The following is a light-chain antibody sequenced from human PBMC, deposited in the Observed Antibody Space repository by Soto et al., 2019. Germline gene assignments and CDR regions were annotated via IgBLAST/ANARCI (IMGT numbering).Light chain of an antibody. V-gene: IGLV2-11*01. J-gene: IGLJ3*02. Sequence: QPVLTQPRSVSGSPGQSVTISCTGTSSDVGGYNYVSWYQQHPGKAPKLMIYDVSKRPSGVPDRFSGSESGNTASLTISGLQAEDEADYYCCSYGGSYTLVFGGGTKVTVL. CDR3: CSYGGSYTLV. CDR1: SSDVGGYNY. CDR2: DVS.